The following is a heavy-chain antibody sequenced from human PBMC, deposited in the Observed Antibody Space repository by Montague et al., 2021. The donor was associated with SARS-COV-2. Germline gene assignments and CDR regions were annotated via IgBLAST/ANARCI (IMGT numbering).Heavy chain of an antibody. D-gene: IGHD6-13*01. V-gene: IGHV4-59*01. CDR2: IYYSGST. Sequence: SETLSLTCTVSGGSISSNNWSWIWHPPGKGLEWFWNIYYSGSTXXXPSXXXRVTISVDTSKNQFSLKLSSVTAADTAVYYCAIDTEGYISSWYHDYWGQGTLVTVSS. J-gene: IGHJ4*02. CDR1: GGSISSNN. CDR3: AIDTEGYISSWYHDY.